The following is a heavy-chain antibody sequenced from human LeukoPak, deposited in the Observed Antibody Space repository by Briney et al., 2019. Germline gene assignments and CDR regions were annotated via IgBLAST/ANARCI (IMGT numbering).Heavy chain of an antibody. V-gene: IGHV1-3*01. CDR1: GYTFTRYA. CDR2: INAANGNT. Sequence: ASVKVSCKASGYTFTRYAIHWVRQGPGQRLEWMGWINAANGNTKYSQKFQGRVTITRDTSASTVYMELSSLRSEDTAVHYCARGEIVITFGSSRPGDAFNMWGQGTMVTVSS. CDR3: ARGEIVITFGSSRPGDAFNM. D-gene: IGHD3-16*01. J-gene: IGHJ3*02.